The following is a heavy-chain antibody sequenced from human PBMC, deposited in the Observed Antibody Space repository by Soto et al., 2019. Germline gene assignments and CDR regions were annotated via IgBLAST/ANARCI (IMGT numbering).Heavy chain of an antibody. J-gene: IGHJ4*02. CDR1: GFSFRKFW. CDR2: INEDGSEE. V-gene: IGHV3-7*03. CDR3: ARDVNHGVFDY. Sequence: PGGSLRLSCAVSGFSFRKFWMSWVRQAPGGGLEWVANINEDGSEEYYVDSVRGRCTTSRDNAKNSLYLEINSLRAEDSAMYYCARDVNHGVFDYWGQGALVTVSS.